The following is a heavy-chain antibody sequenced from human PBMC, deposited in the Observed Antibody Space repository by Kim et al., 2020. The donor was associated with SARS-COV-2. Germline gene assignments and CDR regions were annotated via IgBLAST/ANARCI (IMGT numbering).Heavy chain of an antibody. Sequence: DEGKGRVTISRDNAKNSLYLKMNSLRAEATAVYYCARDLSPGSSSSAFDYWGQGTLVTVSS. V-gene: IGHV3-11*06. J-gene: IGHJ4*02. CDR3: ARDLSPGSSSSAFDY. D-gene: IGHD6-6*01.